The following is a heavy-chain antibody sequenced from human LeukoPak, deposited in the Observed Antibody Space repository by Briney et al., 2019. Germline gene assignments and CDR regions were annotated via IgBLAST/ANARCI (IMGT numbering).Heavy chain of an antibody. Sequence: SETLSLTCTVSGGSISSYYWSWIRQPPGKGLEWIGYIYSTGSANYNPSLKSRVTLSVDTAKNQFSLKLNSVTAADTAVYYCGKRGEYSGYATHWNQETRFTVSS. CDR2: IYSTGSA. CDR1: GGSISSYY. V-gene: IGHV4-59*08. D-gene: IGHD5-12*01. J-gene: IGHJ4*02. CDR3: GKRGEYSGYATH.